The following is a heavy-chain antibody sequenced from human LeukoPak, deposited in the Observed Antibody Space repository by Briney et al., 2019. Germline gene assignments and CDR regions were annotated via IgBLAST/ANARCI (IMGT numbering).Heavy chain of an antibody. D-gene: IGHD6-19*01. CDR1: GFTVSSNY. V-gene: IGHV3-66*01. Sequence: GRSLRLSCAASGFTVSSNYMSWVRQAPGEGLEWVSVIYSGGSTYYADSVKGRFTISRDNSKNTLYLQMNSLRAEDTAVYSCARGRQYSSGWYYFDLWGQGTLVTVSS. CDR3: ARGRQYSSGWYYFDL. CDR2: IYSGGST. J-gene: IGHJ4*02.